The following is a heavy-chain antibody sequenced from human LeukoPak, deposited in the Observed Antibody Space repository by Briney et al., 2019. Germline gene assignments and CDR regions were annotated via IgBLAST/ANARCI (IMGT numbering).Heavy chain of an antibody. J-gene: IGHJ4*02. CDR2: IYYSGST. D-gene: IGHD2-2*01. Sequence: SETLSLTCAVYGGSISSGGYYWSWIRQHPGKGLEWIGYIYYSGSTYYNPSLKSRVTISVDTSKNQFSLKLSSVTAADTAVYYCARDLGYCSSTSCRYFDYWGQGTLVTVSS. CDR3: ARDLGYCSSTSCRYFDY. V-gene: IGHV4-31*11. CDR1: GGSISSGGYY.